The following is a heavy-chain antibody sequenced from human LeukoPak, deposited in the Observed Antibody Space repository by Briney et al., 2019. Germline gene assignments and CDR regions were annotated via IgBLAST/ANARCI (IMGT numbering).Heavy chain of an antibody. J-gene: IGHJ5*02. CDR1: GFTSSSYG. D-gene: IGHD5-24*01. CDR2: ISYDGSNK. V-gene: IGHV3-30*18. Sequence: GGSLRLSCAASGFTSSSYGMHWVRQAPGKGLEWVAVISYDGSNKYYADSVKGRFTISRDNSKNTLYLQMNSLRAEDTAVYYCAKDRGRDGYNYGYNWFDPWGQGTLVTVSS. CDR3: AKDRGRDGYNYGYNWFDP.